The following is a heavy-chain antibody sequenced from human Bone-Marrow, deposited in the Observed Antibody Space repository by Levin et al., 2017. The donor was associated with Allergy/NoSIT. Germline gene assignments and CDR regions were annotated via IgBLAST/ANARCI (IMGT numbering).Heavy chain of an antibody. CDR2: ISNNGGNM. CDR3: ARDRKPSTYIGLDV. CDR1: GFSFSDHY. J-gene: IGHJ6*02. Sequence: PGGSLRLSCAASGFSFSDHYMRWIRQAPGKGLEWVSYISNNGGNMNYADSVRGRFTISRDNAKNSLYLQMDSLRAEDTAVYYCARDRKPSTYIGLDVWGQGTTVIVSS. V-gene: IGHV3-11*01. D-gene: IGHD2/OR15-2a*01.